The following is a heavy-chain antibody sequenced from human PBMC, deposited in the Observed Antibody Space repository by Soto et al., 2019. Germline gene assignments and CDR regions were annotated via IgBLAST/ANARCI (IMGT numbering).Heavy chain of an antibody. Sequence: GGSLRLSCAASGFTFSSYAMHWVRQAPGKGLEWVAVISYDGSNKYYADSVKGRFTISRDNSKNTLYLQMNSLRPEDTAVYYCARAEGSSGGSYYLYFYYGMDVWGQGTTVTVSS. CDR3: ARAEGSSGGSYYLYFYYGMDV. CDR1: GFTFSSYA. J-gene: IGHJ6*02. D-gene: IGHD2-15*01. V-gene: IGHV3-30-3*01. CDR2: ISYDGSNK.